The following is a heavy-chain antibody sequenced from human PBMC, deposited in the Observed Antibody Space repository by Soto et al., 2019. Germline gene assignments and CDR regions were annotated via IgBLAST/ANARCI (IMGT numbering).Heavy chain of an antibody. V-gene: IGHV1-2*04. CDR2: INPNSGGT. D-gene: IGHD6-19*01. CDR1: GYTFTGYY. CDR3: ARSQGAHSSGWQYHDAFDI. J-gene: IGHJ3*02. Sequence: ASVKVSCNAYGYTFTGYYMHWVLQATGQGLEWMGWINPNSGGTNDAQKFQGWVTMTRDTSISTAYMELSRLRSDDTAVYYCARSQGAHSSGWQYHDAFDIWGQGTMVTVSS.